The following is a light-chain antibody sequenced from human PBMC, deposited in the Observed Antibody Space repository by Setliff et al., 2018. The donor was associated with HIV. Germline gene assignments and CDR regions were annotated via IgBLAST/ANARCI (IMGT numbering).Light chain of an antibody. CDR3: CSYADTSTYV. V-gene: IGLV2-23*02. Sequence: QSALTQPASVSGSPGQSITISCTGTSSDVGSYNLVSWYQQHPGNAPKLMIYEVTRRPSGVSSRFSGSKSGNTASLTISGLQAEDEADYYCCSYADTSTYVFGTGTKSPS. CDR1: SSDVGSYNL. CDR2: EVT. J-gene: IGLJ1*01.